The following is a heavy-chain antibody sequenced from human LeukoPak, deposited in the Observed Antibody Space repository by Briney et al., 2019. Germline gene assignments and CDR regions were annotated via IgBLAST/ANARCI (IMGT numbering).Heavy chain of an antibody. Sequence: GGSLRLSCAASGFTFSSYTMKWVRQAPGKGLEWVSSISNSGNYIYYADSVKGRFTISRDNAENSLYLQMNSLRAEDTAVYYCARVRVSSYYGMDIWGQGATVTVSS. CDR1: GFTFSSYT. J-gene: IGHJ6*02. CDR3: ARVRVSSYYGMDI. V-gene: IGHV3-21*04. CDR2: ISNSGNYI. D-gene: IGHD2/OR15-2a*01.